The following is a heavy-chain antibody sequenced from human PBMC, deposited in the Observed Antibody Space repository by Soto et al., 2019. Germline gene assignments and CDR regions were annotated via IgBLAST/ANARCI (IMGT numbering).Heavy chain of an antibody. CDR3: AKSVSVAGNYYYYGMDV. V-gene: IGHV3-23*01. D-gene: IGHD6-19*01. CDR2: ISGSGGST. J-gene: IGHJ6*02. Sequence: LRLSCAASGFTFSSYAMSWVRQAPGKGLEWVSAISGSGGSTYYADSVKGRFTIARDNSKNTLYLQMNSLRAEDTAVYYCAKSVSVAGNYYYYGMDVWGQGTTVTVSS. CDR1: GFTFSSYA.